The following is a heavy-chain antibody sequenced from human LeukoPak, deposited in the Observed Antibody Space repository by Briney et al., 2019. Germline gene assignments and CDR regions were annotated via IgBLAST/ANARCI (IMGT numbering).Heavy chain of an antibody. Sequence: ASETLSLTCTVSGGSTSSGGYYWSWIRQHPGKGLEWIGYIYYSGSTYYNPSLKSRVTISVDTSKNQFSLKLSSVTAADTAVYYCARSLPTVDDDAFDIWGQGTMVTVSS. CDR1: GGSTSSGGYY. CDR2: IYYSGST. V-gene: IGHV4-31*03. CDR3: ARSLPTVDDDAFDI. J-gene: IGHJ3*02. D-gene: IGHD4-11*01.